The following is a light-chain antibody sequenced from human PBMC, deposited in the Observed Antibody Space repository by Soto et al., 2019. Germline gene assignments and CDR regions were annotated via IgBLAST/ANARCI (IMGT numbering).Light chain of an antibody. V-gene: IGKV3-20*01. J-gene: IGKJ1*01. CDR1: QSVSSSY. Sequence: EIVLTQSPGTLSLSPGERATLSCRASQSVSSSYLAWYQQKPGQAPRLLIYGASSRATGIPDRFSGSGSGTDFTLTISRLEPEASAVYYCQQYDNSPWTFGQGTKVEI. CDR2: GAS. CDR3: QQYDNSPWT.